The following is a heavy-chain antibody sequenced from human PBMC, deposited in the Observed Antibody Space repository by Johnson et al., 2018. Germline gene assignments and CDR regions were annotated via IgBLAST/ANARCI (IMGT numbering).Heavy chain of an antibody. CDR1: GFTFNTSG. D-gene: IGHD5-24*01. J-gene: IGHJ4*02. CDR3: AKDLRDGYNFVDY. V-gene: IGHV3-30*18. Sequence: QVQLVESGGGVVQPGRSLRLSCAASGFTFNTSGMHWVRQAPAKGLEWVAVISRDGANKGYVDSVKDRFTVSRDNSGNTLYLQMNSLRPEDTAVYYCAKDLRDGYNFVDYWGQGTLVTVSS. CDR2: ISRDGANK.